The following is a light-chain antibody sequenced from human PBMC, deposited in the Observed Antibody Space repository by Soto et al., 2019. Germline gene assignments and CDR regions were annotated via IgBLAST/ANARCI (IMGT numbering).Light chain of an antibody. CDR2: VAS. CDR3: QQYNVWPLT. Sequence: EIVMTQSPATLSVSPGERATLSCRASQSVSSNLAWYQQKPGQTPKLLIYVASTRATGIPARFSGSGSGTEFTLTISSLPSEDCAVYYCQQYNVWPLTFGGGTKVEFK. J-gene: IGKJ4*01. V-gene: IGKV3-15*01. CDR1: QSVSSN.